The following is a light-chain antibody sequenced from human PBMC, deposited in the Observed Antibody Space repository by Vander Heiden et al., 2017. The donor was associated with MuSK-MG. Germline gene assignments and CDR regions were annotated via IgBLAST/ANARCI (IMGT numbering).Light chain of an antibody. CDR1: QSISVW. V-gene: IGKV1-5*03. J-gene: IGKJ3*01. CDR2: EAS. Sequence: SASVGDRVTITCRASQSISVWLAWYQQKPGKAPKLLICEASFLESGVPSRFSGSGSGTEFTLTISSLQPDDFATYYCQQDNNYSITFGHGTKVDIK. CDR3: QQDNNYSIT.